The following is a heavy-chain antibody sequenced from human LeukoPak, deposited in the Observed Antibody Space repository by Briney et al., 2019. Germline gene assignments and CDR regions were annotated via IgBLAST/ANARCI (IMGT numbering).Heavy chain of an antibody. CDR2: TYYSGST. D-gene: IGHD1-26*01. Sequence: KPSETLSLTCSVSGASINSYYWNWIRQPPGKGLEWIRNTYYSGSTNYNPSLSSRVTISLDTSKNQFSLKMTSVTAADTAVYYCAKDWELGSWGQGTLVTISS. V-gene: IGHV4-59*01. J-gene: IGHJ5*02. CDR3: AKDWELGS. CDR1: GASINSYY.